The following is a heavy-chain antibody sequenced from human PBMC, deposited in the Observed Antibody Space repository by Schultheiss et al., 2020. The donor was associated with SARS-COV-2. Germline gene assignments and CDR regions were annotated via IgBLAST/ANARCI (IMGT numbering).Heavy chain of an antibody. V-gene: IGHV3-30*02. D-gene: IGHD1-26*01. CDR3: AKDGTIIMWELHY. CDR2: IRYDGSNK. Sequence: GGSLRLSCAASGFTFSSYGMHWVRQAPGKGLEWVAFIRYDGSNKYYADSVKGRFTISRDNSKNTLYLQMNSLRAEDTAVYYCAKDGTIIMWELHYWGQGTLVTVSS. CDR1: GFTFSSYG. J-gene: IGHJ4*02.